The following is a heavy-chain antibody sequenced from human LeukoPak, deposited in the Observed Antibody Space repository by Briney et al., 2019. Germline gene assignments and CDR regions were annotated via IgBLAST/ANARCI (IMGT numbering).Heavy chain of an antibody. V-gene: IGHV4-59*01. CDR3: ARASGYDILTGYPGPPGYNWFDP. D-gene: IGHD3-9*01. CDR1: GGSISSYY. J-gene: IGHJ5*02. Sequence: AETLSLTCTVSGGSISSYYWNWIRQPPGKGLEWIGYIYYTGNSNYNPSLKSRVTISVDTSKNQFSLKLSSVTAADTAVYYCARASGYDILTGYPGPPGYNWFDPWGQGTLVTVSS. CDR2: IYYTGNS.